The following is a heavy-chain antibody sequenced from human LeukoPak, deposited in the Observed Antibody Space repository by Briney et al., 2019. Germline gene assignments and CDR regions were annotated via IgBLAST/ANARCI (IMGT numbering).Heavy chain of an antibody. CDR1: GGSFSGYY. CDR3: ARALGDGYNYGLYFDY. Sequence: SETLSLTCAVYGGSFSGYYWSWIRQPPGKGLEWIGEINHSGSTNYNPSLKRPGTISVDTSKNQFSLKLSSVTAADTAVYYCARALGDGYNYGLYFDYWGQGTLVTVSS. V-gene: IGHV4-34*01. J-gene: IGHJ4*02. D-gene: IGHD5-24*01. CDR2: INHSGST.